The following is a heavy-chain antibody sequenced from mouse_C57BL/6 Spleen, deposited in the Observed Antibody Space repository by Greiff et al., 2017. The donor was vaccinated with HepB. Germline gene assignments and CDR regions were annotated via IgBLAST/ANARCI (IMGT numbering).Heavy chain of an antibody. CDR3: ARSLYYYGSSYYFDY. D-gene: IGHD1-1*01. CDR1: GFSLTSYA. V-gene: IGHV2-9-1*01. Sequence: VKLMESGPGLVAPSQSLSITCTVSGFSLTSYAISWVRQPPGKGLEWLGVIWTGGGTNYNSALKSRLSISKDNSKSQVFLKMNSLQTDDTARYYCARSLYYYGSSYYFDYWGQGTTLTVSS. J-gene: IGHJ2*01. CDR2: IWTGGGT.